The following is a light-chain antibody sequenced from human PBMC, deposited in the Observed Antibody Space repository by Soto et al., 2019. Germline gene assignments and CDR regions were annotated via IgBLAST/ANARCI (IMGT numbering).Light chain of an antibody. CDR3: QQYGSSRT. Sequence: NGLQQSPATLSLSPGERAPLSCRASQSVSSSYLAWYQQKPGQAPRLLIYGASSRATGIPDRFSGSGSGTDFTLTISRLEPEDFAVYYCQQYGSSRTFGQGTKVDIK. CDR1: QSVSSSY. CDR2: GAS. J-gene: IGKJ1*01. V-gene: IGKV3-20*01.